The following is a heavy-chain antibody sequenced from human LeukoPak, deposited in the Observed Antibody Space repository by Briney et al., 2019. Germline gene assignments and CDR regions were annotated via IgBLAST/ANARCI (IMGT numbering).Heavy chain of an antibody. V-gene: IGHV7-4-1*02. CDR1: GYTFTTYP. D-gene: IGHD3-22*01. J-gene: IGHJ4*02. CDR2: IDTNTGNP. CDR3: ARGYDTSGYFSY. Sequence: ASVKVSCKASGYTFTTYPINWVRQAPGQGLEWMGWIDTNTGNPTYAQGFTGRFVFPLDTSVNTAYLQISSLKAEDTAVYYCARGYDTSGYFSYWGQGTLVTVSS.